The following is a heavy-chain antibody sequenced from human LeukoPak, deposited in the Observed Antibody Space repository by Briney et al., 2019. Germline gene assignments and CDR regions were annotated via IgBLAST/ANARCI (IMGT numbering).Heavy chain of an antibody. CDR1: EFTFGSYW. J-gene: IGHJ3*01. D-gene: IGHD2-21*02. V-gene: IGHV3-7*03. CDR2: INRDGSKN. Sequence: GGSLRLSCAASEFTFGSYWMTCVRQAPGKGLEWVANINRDGSKNHFLDSVKGRFTISRDNAKNFLYLQMNSLRAEDTAVYFCARDSSPYCGDDCYFDAFDLWGQGSMVTVSS. CDR3: ARDSSPYCGDDCYFDAFDL.